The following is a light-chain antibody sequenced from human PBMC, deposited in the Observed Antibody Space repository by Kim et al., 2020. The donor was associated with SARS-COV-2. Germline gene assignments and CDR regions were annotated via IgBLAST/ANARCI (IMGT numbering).Light chain of an antibody. CDR1: QSVGTF. Sequence: LSPGERATLSCRVSQSVGTFLAWYQQKSGQAPRLLIYDASNRATGIPARFSGSGSGTDFTLTISSLGPEDFAVYYCEQRRSWPLTFGGGTKVDIK. V-gene: IGKV3-11*01. CDR3: EQRRSWPLT. J-gene: IGKJ4*01. CDR2: DAS.